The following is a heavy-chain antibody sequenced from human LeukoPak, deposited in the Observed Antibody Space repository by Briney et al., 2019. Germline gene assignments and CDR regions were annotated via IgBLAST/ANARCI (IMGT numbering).Heavy chain of an antibody. D-gene: IGHD3-3*01. Sequence: ASVKVSCKASGYTFTGYYMHWVRQAPGQGLEWMGWINPNSGGTNYAQRFQGRVTMTRDTSISTAYMELSRLRSDDTAVYYCASVRFLTSPTKNWGQGTLVTVSS. J-gene: IGHJ4*02. CDR2: INPNSGGT. V-gene: IGHV1-2*02. CDR3: ASVRFLTSPTKN. CDR1: GYTFTGYY.